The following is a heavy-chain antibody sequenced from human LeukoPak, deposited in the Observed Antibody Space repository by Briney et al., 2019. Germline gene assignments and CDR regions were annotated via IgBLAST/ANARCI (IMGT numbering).Heavy chain of an antibody. Sequence: ASVKVSCKASGGTFSSYAISWVRQAPGQGLEWMGRIIPIFGTANYAQKFQGRVTITTDESTSTAYMELSSLRSEDTAVYYCAILSLGELSFLGAWGQGTLVTVSS. V-gene: IGHV1-69*05. CDR2: IIPIFGTA. J-gene: IGHJ5*02. D-gene: IGHD3-16*02. CDR3: AILSLGELSFLGA. CDR1: GGTFSSYA.